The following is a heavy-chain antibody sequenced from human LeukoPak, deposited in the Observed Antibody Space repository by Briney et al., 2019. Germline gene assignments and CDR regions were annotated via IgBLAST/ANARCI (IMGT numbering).Heavy chain of an antibody. CDR1: GYTFTGFC. J-gene: IGHJ1*01. CDR3: ARDLDNYSGSGSYYNGDPLFQH. CDR2: LNPNSGGT. D-gene: IGHD3-10*01. Sequence: ASVKASCKASGYTFTGFCIHWVRQAPGQGLEWMGWLNPNSGGTNYAQNFQGRVTITRDTSISTGYMELSRLRSDDTAVYYCARDLDNYSGSGSYYNGDPLFQHWGQGTLVTVSS. V-gene: IGHV1-2*02.